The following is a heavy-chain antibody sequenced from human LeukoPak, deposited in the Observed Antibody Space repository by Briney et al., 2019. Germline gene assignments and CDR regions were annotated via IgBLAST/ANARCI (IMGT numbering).Heavy chain of an antibody. D-gene: IGHD3-22*01. CDR3: ARAEDSSGYYLAGAFDI. CDR1: GYSFTSYW. V-gene: IGHV5-51*01. CDR2: IYPGDSDT. Sequence: GEALQISCKGSGYSFTSYWIGWVRRMPGKGRGWRGIIYPGDSDTRYSPSFQGQVTISADKSISTAYLQWSSLKASDTAMYYCARAEDSSGYYLAGAFDIWGQGTMVTVSS. J-gene: IGHJ3*02.